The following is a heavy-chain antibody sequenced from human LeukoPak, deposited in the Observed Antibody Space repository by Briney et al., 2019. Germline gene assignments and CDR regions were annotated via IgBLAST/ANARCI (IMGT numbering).Heavy chain of an antibody. CDR3: ARVVVSSSSDYFDY. D-gene: IGHD6-6*01. V-gene: IGHV3-23*01. J-gene: IGHJ4*02. CDR1: GFTFSSFA. CDR2: FDGNGPNT. Sequence: GGSLRLSCAASGFTFSSFAMTWVRQAPGKGLEWVSGFDGNGPNTYYADSVKGRFTISRDNSKKTLYLQMNSLRGEDTAVYYCARVVVSSSSDYFDYWGQGTLVIVSS.